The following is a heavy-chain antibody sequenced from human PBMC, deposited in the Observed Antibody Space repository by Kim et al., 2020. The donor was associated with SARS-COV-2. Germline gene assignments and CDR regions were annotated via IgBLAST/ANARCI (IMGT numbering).Heavy chain of an antibody. Sequence: LKSRVTISGDTSKNQFSLKLSSVTAADTAVYYCARIWCRELLTRPIAFDIWGQGTMVTVSS. CDR3: ARIWCRELLTRPIAFDI. D-gene: IGHD3-10*01. J-gene: IGHJ3*02. V-gene: IGHV4-39*07.